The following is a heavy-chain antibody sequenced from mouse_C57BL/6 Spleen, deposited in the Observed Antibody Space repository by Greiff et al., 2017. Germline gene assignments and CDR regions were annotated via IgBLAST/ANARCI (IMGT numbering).Heavy chain of an antibody. CDR2: IWSGGST. Sequence: VMLVESGPGLVAPSQSLSITCTVSGFSLTSYGVHWVRQPPGKGLEWLVEIWSGGSTTYNSALKSRLSISKDNSKRQVFSEKKSFQTADTAMDYWCAGGLGGYCDVWGTETTVTVSS. D-gene: IGHD2-4*01. CDR3: CAGGLGGYCDV. V-gene: IGHV2-6*03. J-gene: IGHJ1*03. CDR1: GFSLTSYG.